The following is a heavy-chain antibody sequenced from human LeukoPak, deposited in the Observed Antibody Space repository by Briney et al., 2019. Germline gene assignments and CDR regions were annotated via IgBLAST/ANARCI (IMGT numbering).Heavy chain of an antibody. D-gene: IGHD3-10*01. CDR2: IYQSGST. CDR3: ARTQNYYGSGSYYNVRNFAFDI. Sequence: SETLSLTCAVSGGSISSSNWWSWVRQPPGKGLEWIGEIYQSGSTNYNPPLKSRVTISVDKSKNQFSLKLSSVTAADTAVYYCARTQNYYGSGSYYNVRNFAFDIWGQGTMVTVSS. J-gene: IGHJ3*02. CDR1: GGSISSSNW. V-gene: IGHV4-4*02.